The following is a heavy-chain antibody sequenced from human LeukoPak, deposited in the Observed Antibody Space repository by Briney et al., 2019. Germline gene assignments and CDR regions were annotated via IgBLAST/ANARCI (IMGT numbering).Heavy chain of an antibody. Sequence: GGSLRLSCAASGFTFSSYGMHWVRQAPGKGLEGVAVISYDGSNKYYADSVKGRFTISRDNSKNPLYLQMNSLRAEDTAVYSCPKDRATGTQFYFYGMDAWGQGNTVTVSS. D-gene: IGHD3-10*01. CDR3: PKDRATGTQFYFYGMDA. J-gene: IGHJ6*02. CDR2: ISYDGSNK. V-gene: IGHV3-30*18. CDR1: GFTFSSYG.